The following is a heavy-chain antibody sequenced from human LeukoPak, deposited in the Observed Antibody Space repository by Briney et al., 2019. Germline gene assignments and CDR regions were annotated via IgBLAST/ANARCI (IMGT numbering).Heavy chain of an antibody. Sequence: GASVKVSCKASGYTFTSYYMRWVRQAPGQGLEWMGIINPSGGSTSYAQKFQGRVTMTRDTSTSTVYMELSSLRSEDTAVYYCARVQDYYDSSGCAGYWGQGTLVTVSS. J-gene: IGHJ4*02. CDR2: INPSGGST. CDR3: ARVQDYYDSSGCAGY. D-gene: IGHD3-22*01. V-gene: IGHV1-46*01. CDR1: GYTFTSYY.